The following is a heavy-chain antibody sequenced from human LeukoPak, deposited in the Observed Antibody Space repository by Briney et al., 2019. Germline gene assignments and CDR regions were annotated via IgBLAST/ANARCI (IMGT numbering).Heavy chain of an antibody. D-gene: IGHD3-9*01. CDR2: ISGSGGST. CDR1: GFTFSSYA. J-gene: IGHJ4*02. CDR3: ARVLDSLVFGGEPDWLLPHFDY. V-gene: IGHV3-23*01. Sequence: PGGSLRLSCAASGFTFSSYAMSWVRQAPGKGLEWVSAISGSGGSTYYADSVKGRFTISRDNSKNTLYLQMNSLRAEDTAVYYCARVLDSLVFGGEPDWLLPHFDYWGQGTLVTVSS.